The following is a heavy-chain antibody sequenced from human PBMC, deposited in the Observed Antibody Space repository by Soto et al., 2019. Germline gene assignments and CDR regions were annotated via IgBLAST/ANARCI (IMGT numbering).Heavy chain of an antibody. V-gene: IGHV3-72*01. CDR2: TRNRANSYTT. CDR1: GFTFSDHY. D-gene: IGHD6-25*01. J-gene: IGHJ6*02. CDR3: ARDGSGVGVTGYYYYHYGKDV. Sequence: GGSLRLSCAASGFTFSDHYMDWVRQAPGKXLEWVGRTRNRANSYTTESAASVKGRFTISRDDSKNSLYLQMNSLKTEDTAVYYCARDGSGVGVTGYYYYHYGKDVWGQGTTVTVSS.